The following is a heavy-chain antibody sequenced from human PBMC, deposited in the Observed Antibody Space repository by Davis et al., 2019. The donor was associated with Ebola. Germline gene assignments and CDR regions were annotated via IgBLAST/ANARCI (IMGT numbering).Heavy chain of an antibody. D-gene: IGHD6-13*01. CDR1: GSPFADYA. CDR3: AKDLQSSSWNYYYYYGMDV. Sequence: GGLLRSPCPPLGSPFADYALHWARQAPGKGLEWVSGLSWNSGSIGYPDSVKGRFTIPRDNAKNSLYLQMNSLRAEDTALYYCAKDLQSSSWNYYYYYGMDVWGQGTTVTVSS. J-gene: IGHJ6*02. CDR2: LSWNSGSI. V-gene: IGHV3-9*01.